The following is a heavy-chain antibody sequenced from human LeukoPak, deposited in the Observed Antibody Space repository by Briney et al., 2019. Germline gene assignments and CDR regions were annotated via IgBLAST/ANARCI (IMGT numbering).Heavy chain of an antibody. CDR2: IYYSGST. J-gene: IGHJ2*01. CDR1: GGSISSSSYY. CDR3: ARSSNGYYHFDL. Sequence: KPSETLSLTCTVSGGSISSSSYYWGWTRQPPGKGLEWIASIYYSGSTYYNPSLKSRVTISVDTSKNQFSLKLSSVTAADTAVYYCARSSNGYYHFDLWGRGILVTVSS. V-gene: IGHV4-39*01. D-gene: IGHD3-22*01.